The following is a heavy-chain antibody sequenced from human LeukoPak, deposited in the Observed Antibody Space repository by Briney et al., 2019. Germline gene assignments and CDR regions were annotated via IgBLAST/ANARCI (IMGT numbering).Heavy chain of an antibody. D-gene: IGHD5-24*01. CDR1: GGSMSSYY. CDR3: ARGGRAGYNIEHFDY. V-gene: IGHV4-59*08. J-gene: IGHJ4*02. Sequence: PSETVSLTCTVSGGSMSSYYWSWIRQPPGKGLEWIGYIYYSRYTKYNPSLKGRVTISVDTSKNQFSLKLSSVTAADTAVYYCARGGRAGYNIEHFDYWGQGTLVTVSS. CDR2: IYYSRYT.